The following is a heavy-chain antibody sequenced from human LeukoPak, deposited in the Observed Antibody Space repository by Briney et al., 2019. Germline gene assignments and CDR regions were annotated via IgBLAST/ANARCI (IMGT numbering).Heavy chain of an antibody. CDR2: ISAYNGNT. Sequence: ASVKVSCKASGYTFTSYGISWVRQAPGQGLEWMGWISAYNGNTNYAQKLQGRVTMTTDTSTSTAYMELRSLRSDDTAVYYCARVERVPAAMWDPYYYYYYMDVWGKGTTVTVSS. D-gene: IGHD2-2*01. CDR3: ARVERVPAAMWDPYYYYYYMDV. J-gene: IGHJ6*03. CDR1: GYTFTSYG. V-gene: IGHV1-18*01.